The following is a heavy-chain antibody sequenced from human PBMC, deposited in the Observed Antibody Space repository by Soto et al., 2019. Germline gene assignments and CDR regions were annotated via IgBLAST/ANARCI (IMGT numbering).Heavy chain of an antibody. Sequence: QVQLAQSGAEVKKPGASVTVSCKASGYTFSSYGISWVRQAPGQGLEWVGWISVHNGYTKYATELQGRVTMTTDTSTSTAYMELRSLRSDDSAVYYCTRLEHNFGPHDYWGQGTLVTVTS. CDR1: GYTFSSYG. CDR3: TRLEHNFGPHDY. V-gene: IGHV1-18*01. D-gene: IGHD1-1*01. CDR2: ISVHNGYT. J-gene: IGHJ4*02.